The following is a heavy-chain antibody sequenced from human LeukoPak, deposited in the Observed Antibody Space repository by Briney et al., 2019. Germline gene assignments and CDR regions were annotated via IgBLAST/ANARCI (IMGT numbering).Heavy chain of an antibody. V-gene: IGHV3-23*01. Sequence: PGGSLRLSCAVTGLTFSGYWVTWVRQAPGKGLEWVSVISGSGGSTYYADSVKGRFTISRDNAKNTLYLQLSGLRAEDTAVYYCAKDYEAYYYYYDMDVWGQGTTVTVSS. CDR1: GLTFSGYW. CDR3: AKDYEAYYYYYDMDV. D-gene: IGHD3-16*01. J-gene: IGHJ6*02. CDR2: ISGSGGST.